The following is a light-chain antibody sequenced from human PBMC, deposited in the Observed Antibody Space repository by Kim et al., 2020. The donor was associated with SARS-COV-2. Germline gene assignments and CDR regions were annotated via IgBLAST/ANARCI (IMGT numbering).Light chain of an antibody. J-gene: IGLJ1*01. CDR2: DVA. V-gene: IGLV2-14*04. Sequence: SITLTCTDTRSDAEAYSQVSWYQQHPAKAPKLMIYDVAEWPSVVPNRFSGSRSGNTASLTISWLQAQDEADYYCGSLTSSITYVFGTGTKVTVL. CDR1: RSDAEAYSQ. CDR3: GSLTSSITYV.